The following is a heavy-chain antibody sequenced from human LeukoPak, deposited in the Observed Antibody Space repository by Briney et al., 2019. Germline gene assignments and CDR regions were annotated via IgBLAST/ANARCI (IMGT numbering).Heavy chain of an antibody. Sequence: GASVKVSCKASGYTFTGYYMHWVRQAPGQGLEWMGWINPNSGGTNYAQKFQGRVTMTRDTSISTAYMELSRLRSDDTAVYYCARGQVGATLRGGAYYYYYYMDVWGKGTTVTVSS. CDR1: GYTFTGYY. V-gene: IGHV1-2*02. J-gene: IGHJ6*03. CDR3: ARGQVGATLRGGAYYYYYYMDV. D-gene: IGHD1-26*01. CDR2: INPNSGGT.